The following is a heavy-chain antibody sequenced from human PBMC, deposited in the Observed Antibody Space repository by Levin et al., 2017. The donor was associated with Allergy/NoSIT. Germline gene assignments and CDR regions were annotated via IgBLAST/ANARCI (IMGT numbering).Heavy chain of an antibody. D-gene: IGHD3-3*01. CDR1: FFPFLLSS. J-gene: IGHJ4*02. Sequence: SLILSFSSSFFPFLLSSLSWVRQAPGKGLEWVSAISGSGGSTYYADSVKGRFTLSLSHAKNSLYLQMNSLRDEDTAVYYCARLYYDFWSGYYGRHYFDYWGQGTLVTVSS. CDR3: ARLYYDFWSGYYGRHYFDY. CDR2: ISGSGGST. V-gene: IGHV3-23*01.